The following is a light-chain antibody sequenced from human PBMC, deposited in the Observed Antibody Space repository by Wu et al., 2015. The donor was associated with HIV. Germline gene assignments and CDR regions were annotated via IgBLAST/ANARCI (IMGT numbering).Light chain of an antibody. Sequence: ELVLTQSPGTLSLSPGERATLSCGASQSVSSSSLAWYQQKPGLAPRLLIYDASTRATGIPAWFSGSTSGTEYTLTISSLQSEDFAIYYCQQYVNWPRTLGQGTKVEIK. V-gene: IGKV3D-20*01. CDR3: QQYVNWPRT. CDR2: DAS. J-gene: IGKJ1*01. CDR1: QSVSSSS.